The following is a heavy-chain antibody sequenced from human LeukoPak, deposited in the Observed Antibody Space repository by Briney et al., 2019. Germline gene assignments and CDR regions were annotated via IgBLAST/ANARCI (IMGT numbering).Heavy chain of an antibody. CDR3: ARGHDYGDYAFDP. J-gene: IGHJ5*02. CDR2: IYYSGST. Sequence: SETLSLTCTVSGGSISSYYWSWIRQPPGKGLEWIGYIYYSGSTNYNPSLKSRVTLSVDTSKNQFSLKLSSVTAADTAVYYCARGHDYGDYAFDPWGQGTLVTVSS. V-gene: IGHV4-59*01. CDR1: GGSISSYY. D-gene: IGHD4-17*01.